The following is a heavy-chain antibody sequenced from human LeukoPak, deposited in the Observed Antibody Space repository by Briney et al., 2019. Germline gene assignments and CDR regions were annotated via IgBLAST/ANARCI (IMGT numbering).Heavy chain of an antibody. CDR1: GYSFCRYW. CDR3: ARRNQLLSDAFDI. Sequence: RGSPKISCRGSGYSFCRYWIGWGGPMPGESPGVVGIIYPGDSDTRYSPSFQGQVTISADKSISTAYLQWSSLKASDTAMYYCARRNQLLSDAFDIRGQGTMVTVSS. CDR2: IYPGDSDT. V-gene: IGHV5-51*01. J-gene: IGHJ3*02. D-gene: IGHD2-2*01.